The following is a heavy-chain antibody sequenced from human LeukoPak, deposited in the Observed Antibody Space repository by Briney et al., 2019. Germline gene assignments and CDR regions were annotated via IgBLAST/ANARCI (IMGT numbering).Heavy chain of an antibody. V-gene: IGHV1-18*01. J-gene: IGHJ3*02. D-gene: IGHD3-9*01. Sequence: GESLKIPCKASGYTFTRYGLNWVRQAPGQGLEWMGWISAYNGNTNYAQNLQGRLTMTTDTSTSTAYMELRSLRSDDTAVYYCARANYNILTGYVAYASDIWGQGTMVAVSS. CDR1: GYTFTRYG. CDR3: ARANYNILTGYVAYASDI. CDR2: ISAYNGNT.